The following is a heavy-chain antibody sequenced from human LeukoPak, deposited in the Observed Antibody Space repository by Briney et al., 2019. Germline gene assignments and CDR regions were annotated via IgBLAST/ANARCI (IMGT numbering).Heavy chain of an antibody. D-gene: IGHD6-19*01. CDR1: RFTFSSYW. J-gene: IGHJ6*03. Sequence: GGSLRLSCAASRFTFSSYWMSWVRQAPGKGLEWVANIKQDGSEKYYVDSVKGRFTISRDNAKNSLYLQMNSLRAEDTAVYYCAREVADTYYYYYMDVWGKGTTVTVSS. CDR2: IKQDGSEK. CDR3: AREVADTYYYYYMDV. V-gene: IGHV3-7*01.